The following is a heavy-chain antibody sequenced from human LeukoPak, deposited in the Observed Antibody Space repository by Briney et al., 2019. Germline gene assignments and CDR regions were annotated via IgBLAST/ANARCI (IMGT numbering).Heavy chain of an antibody. D-gene: IGHD2-21*01. CDR3: ARGIGDF. CDR1: GGSISSGGYY. Sequence: SQTLSLTCAVSGGSISSGGYYWPWIRQHPGEGLEYIGHIYYTGNTFYNPSLKSRLTISADTSKNQFSLNLSSVTAADTAVYYCARGIGDFWGQGTLVTVSS. J-gene: IGHJ4*02. V-gene: IGHV4-31*11. CDR2: IYYTGNT.